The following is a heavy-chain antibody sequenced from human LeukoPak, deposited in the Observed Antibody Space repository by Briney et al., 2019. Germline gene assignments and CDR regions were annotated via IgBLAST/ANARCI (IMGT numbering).Heavy chain of an antibody. V-gene: IGHV3-33*01. Sequence: PGGSLRLSCAASGFTFSSYGMHWVRQAPGKGLEWVAVIWYDGSNKYYADSVKGRFTISRDNSKNTLYLQMNSLRAEDTAVYYCARDQVRGYDSSGYYLHAFDIWGQGTMVTVSS. CDR3: ARDQVRGYDSSGYYLHAFDI. CDR2: IWYDGSNK. CDR1: GFTFSSYG. J-gene: IGHJ3*02. D-gene: IGHD3-22*01.